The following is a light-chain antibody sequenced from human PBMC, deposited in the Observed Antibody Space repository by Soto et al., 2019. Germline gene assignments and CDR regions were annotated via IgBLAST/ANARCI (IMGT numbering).Light chain of an antibody. V-gene: IGKV3-20*01. Sequence: LTQSPSFLSASVGYRVTITCRASQGISSSFLAWYQQKHGQAPRLLIYGASSRATGIPDRFSGTGYETVFNLTISRLETEDFAVYYCQQYDNSPITFGQGTRLEIK. J-gene: IGKJ5*01. CDR2: GAS. CDR3: QQYDNSPIT. CDR1: QGISSSF.